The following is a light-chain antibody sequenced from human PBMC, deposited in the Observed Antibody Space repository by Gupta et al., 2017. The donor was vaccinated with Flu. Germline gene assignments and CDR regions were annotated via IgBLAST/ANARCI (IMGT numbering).Light chain of an antibody. V-gene: IGKV1-39*01. J-gene: IGKJ1*01. CDR1: QNINGL. CDR3: LQSNAIPWT. Sequence: PSSLSASVGDRVTITCRASQNINGLVNWYQQKPGKAPDLLIYRASIKQSGVPSRFSASGSGTDFTLTISSLQPEDFATYHCLQSNAIPWTFGQGTKVEIK. CDR2: RAS.